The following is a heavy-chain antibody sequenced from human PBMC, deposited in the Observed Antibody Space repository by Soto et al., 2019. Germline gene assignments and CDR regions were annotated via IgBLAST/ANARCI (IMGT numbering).Heavy chain of an antibody. D-gene: IGHD6-19*01. V-gene: IGHV4-30-4*01. J-gene: IGHJ4*02. CDR3: ASGSVAGIDDFDD. CDR1: GGSISSGDYY. Sequence: QVQLQESGPGLVKPSETLSLTCTVSGGSISSGDYYWSWIRQPPGKGLEWIGYIYFSGNTYYNPSLRSRVTISLDTSKSQFSLKLSSVTAADTAVYYCASGSVAGIDDFDDWGQGTLVTVSS. CDR2: IYFSGNT.